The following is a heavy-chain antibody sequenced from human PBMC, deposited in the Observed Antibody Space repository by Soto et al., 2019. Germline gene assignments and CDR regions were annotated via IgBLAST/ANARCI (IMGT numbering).Heavy chain of an antibody. CDR1: GFTFRSYG. Sequence: GGSLRLSCAASGFTFRSYGMHWVRQASGKGLEWVSIIWYDGSNKYYADSVEGRFTISRDNSKNTLYLQMNSLRAEDTAVYYCAKSNPYLSYYDSSGYYPDYWGQGTLVTVS. J-gene: IGHJ4*02. CDR3: AKSNPYLSYYDSSGYYPDY. CDR2: IWYDGSNK. D-gene: IGHD3-22*01. V-gene: IGHV3-33*06.